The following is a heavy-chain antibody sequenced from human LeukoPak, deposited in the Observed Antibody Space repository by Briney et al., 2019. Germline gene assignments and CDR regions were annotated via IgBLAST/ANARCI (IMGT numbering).Heavy chain of an antibody. CDR1: GFTLTDHY. Sequence: PGGSLRLSCTVSGFTLTDHYMSWFRQSPGGGLEWISWITSSGATTDYADSVKGRFTISRDNTKNSVYLQMSSLRADDTAVYYCARDPDYGDPYWGQGTLVTVSS. CDR3: ARDPDYGDPY. V-gene: IGHV3-11*01. J-gene: IGHJ4*02. D-gene: IGHD4-17*01. CDR2: ITSSGATT.